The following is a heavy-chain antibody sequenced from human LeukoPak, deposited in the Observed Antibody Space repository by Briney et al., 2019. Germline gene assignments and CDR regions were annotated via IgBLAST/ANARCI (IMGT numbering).Heavy chain of an antibody. CDR2: IYYSGST. V-gene: IGHV4-59*01. J-gene: IGHJ3*02. CDR3: ARVFGNYDYAFDI. CDR1: GVSISSYY. Sequence: SETLSLTCTVSGVSISSYYWSWIRQPPGKGLEWIGYIYYSGSTNYNPSLKSRVTISVDTSKNQFSLKLSSVTAADTAVYYCARVFGNYDYAFDIWGQGTMVTVSS. D-gene: IGHD3-22*01.